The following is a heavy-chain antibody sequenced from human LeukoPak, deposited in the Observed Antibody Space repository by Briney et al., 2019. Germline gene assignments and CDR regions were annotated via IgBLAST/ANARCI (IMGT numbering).Heavy chain of an antibody. D-gene: IGHD6-13*01. J-gene: IGHJ6*02. V-gene: IGHV4-59*08. CDR1: GGSIRSYY. CDR2: IYYSGST. Sequence: SETLSLTCTVSGGSIRSYYWSWLRQPPGKGLEWIGYIYYSGSTNYNPSLKSRVTISVDTSKNQFSLKLSSVTAADTAVYYCARKATIAAAGGDSCYYGMDVWGQGTTVTVSS. CDR3: ARKATIAAAGGDSCYYGMDV.